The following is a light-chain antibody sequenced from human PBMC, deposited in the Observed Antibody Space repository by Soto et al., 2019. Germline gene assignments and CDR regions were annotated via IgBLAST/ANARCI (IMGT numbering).Light chain of an antibody. J-gene: IGLJ3*02. Sequence: QSALTQSPSASGSPGQSGTISCTGTSSDVGNYKYVSWYQQHPGKAPKLMIYEVSKRPSGVPDRFSSSKSGNTASLTVTGLQVEDEADYYCCSSAGSNIWVFGGGTQLTVL. CDR3: CSSAGSNIWV. CDR2: EVS. V-gene: IGLV2-8*01. CDR1: SSDVGNYKY.